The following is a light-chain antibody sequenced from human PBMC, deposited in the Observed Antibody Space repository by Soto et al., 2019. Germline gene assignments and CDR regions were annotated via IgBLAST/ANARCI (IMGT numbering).Light chain of an antibody. J-gene: IGLJ3*02. CDR3: ATWDDSLNGRGV. CDR2: NNN. V-gene: IGLV1-44*01. Sequence: QSVLTQTPSASGTPGQTVTISCSGSRSNIGNNAVSWYQQFPGTAPKLLIYNNNQRPSGVPDRFSGSKSGTSASLAISGLQSEDEADYYCATWDDSLNGRGVFGGGTKVTVL. CDR1: RSNIGNNA.